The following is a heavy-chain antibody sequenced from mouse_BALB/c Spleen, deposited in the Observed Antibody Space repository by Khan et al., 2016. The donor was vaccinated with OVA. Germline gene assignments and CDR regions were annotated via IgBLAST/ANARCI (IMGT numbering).Heavy chain of an antibody. D-gene: IGHD4-1*01. V-gene: IGHV5-17*02. CDR2: IRSDSYTI. Sequence: EVDLVESGGGLVQPGGSRKLPCAAPGFSLSNFGVHCVRQAPAKGLERVAYIRSDSYTIYYADKVRGLFTISRDKPKITMFLQMTSLWSDDKAMYYCVRANWAWFTYWGQGTMVTVSA. CDR3: VRANWAWFTY. CDR1: GFSLSNFG. J-gene: IGHJ3*01.